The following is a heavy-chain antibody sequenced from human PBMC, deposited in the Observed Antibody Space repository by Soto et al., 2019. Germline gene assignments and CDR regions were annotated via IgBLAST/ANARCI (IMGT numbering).Heavy chain of an antibody. V-gene: IGHV1-2*02. Sequence: QVQLVQSGTEVKEPGASVKVSCKTPGYTFTGYYMHWVRQAPGQGLEWMGWIYPNSGGTNYGQNFQGRVTMTNNTSISTAYMKLTRLRSDDTAVYHCAREGVAPTMFGSWFDPWGQGTLVTVSS. CDR3: AREGVAPTMFGSWFDP. J-gene: IGHJ5*02. D-gene: IGHD3-10*02. CDR1: GYTFTGYY. CDR2: IYPNSGGT.